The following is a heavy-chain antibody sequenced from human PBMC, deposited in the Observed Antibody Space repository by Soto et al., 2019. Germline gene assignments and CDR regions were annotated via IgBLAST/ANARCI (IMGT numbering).Heavy chain of an antibody. Sequence: QVKLQESGPGLVQPAQTLSLSCTVSGGSITSGGIYWSWLRQHPRQGLEWIGYIYHSGSTTYNPSLTSRVTISVDPSKNQFSLTVTRPTVADTAVYYCARFNSRSGTEYFDYWGQGTLVTVSS. CDR1: GGSITSGGIY. CDR2: IYHSGST. CDR3: ARFNSRSGTEYFDY. J-gene: IGHJ4*02. V-gene: IGHV4-31*03. D-gene: IGHD6-19*01.